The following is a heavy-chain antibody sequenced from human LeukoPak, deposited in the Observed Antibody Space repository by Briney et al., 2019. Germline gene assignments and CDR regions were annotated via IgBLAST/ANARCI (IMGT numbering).Heavy chain of an antibody. D-gene: IGHD5-18*01. CDR1: GFTFTTYT. Sequence: GGSLRLSCAASGFTFTTYTINWVRQAPGKGLEWVSSISSTGNYMFYGDSVKGRFTISRDDAKNSLYLQMNSLRAEDTAMYYCARSKIIQLDSMDVWGNGTKATVSP. V-gene: IGHV3-21*01. CDR2: ISSTGNYM. CDR3: ARSKIIQLDSMDV. J-gene: IGHJ6*04.